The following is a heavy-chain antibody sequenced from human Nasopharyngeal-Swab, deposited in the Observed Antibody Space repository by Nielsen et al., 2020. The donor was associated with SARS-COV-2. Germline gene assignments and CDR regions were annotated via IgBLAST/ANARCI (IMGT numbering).Heavy chain of an antibody. Sequence: GESLTISRAASGFTFSSYDTHWVSQATGKGLEWVSAIGTAGDTYYPGSVKGRFTISRENAKNSLYLQMNSLRAGDTAVYYCARGPVDTAMGRGLFDYWGQETLVTVSS. CDR1: GFTFSSYD. CDR3: ARGPVDTAMGRGLFDY. D-gene: IGHD5-18*01. CDR2: IGTAGDT. V-gene: IGHV3-13*01. J-gene: IGHJ4*02.